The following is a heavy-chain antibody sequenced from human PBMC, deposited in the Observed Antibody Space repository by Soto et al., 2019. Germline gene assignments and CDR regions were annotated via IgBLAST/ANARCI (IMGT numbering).Heavy chain of an antibody. CDR1: GGSISSGGYS. V-gene: IGHV4-30-2*01. D-gene: IGHD3-3*01. Sequence: PSETLSLTCAVSGGSISSGGYSWSWIRQPPGKGLEWIGYIYHSGSTYYNPSLKSRVTISVDRSKNQFSLKLSSVTAADTAVYYCARSHYDFWSGQRYFDYWGQGTLVTVS. CDR2: IYHSGST. J-gene: IGHJ4*02. CDR3: ARSHYDFWSGQRYFDY.